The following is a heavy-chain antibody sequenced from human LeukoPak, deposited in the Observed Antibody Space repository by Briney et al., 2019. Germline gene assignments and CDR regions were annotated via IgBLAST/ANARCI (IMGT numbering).Heavy chain of an antibody. V-gene: IGHV3-23*01. CDR1: GFTFSSYA. CDR3: AKPEDYYDSSGFDY. CDR2: INDNGDGT. D-gene: IGHD3-22*01. Sequence: GGSLRLSCAASGFTFSSYAMSWVRQAPGKGLKWVSTINDNGDGTYYADSVKGRFTISRDNSKNTLYLQMNSLRAEDTAVYYCAKPEDYYDSSGFDYWGQGTLVTVSS. J-gene: IGHJ4*02.